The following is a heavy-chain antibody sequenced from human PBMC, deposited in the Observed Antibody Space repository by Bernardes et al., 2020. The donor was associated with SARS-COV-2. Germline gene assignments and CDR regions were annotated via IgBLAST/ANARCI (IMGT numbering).Heavy chain of an antibody. V-gene: IGHV3-23*01. CDR1: GFTFSSYA. CDR3: ARADFSGWDPDYGLDV. J-gene: IGHJ6*02. Sequence: GGSLRLSCAASGFTFSSYAMSWVRQAPGKGLEWVSAIRGNGDTTYYADSVKGRFTISRDNSENTLYLQMGSLRPEDTAVYYCARADFSGWDPDYGLDVWGQGTTVTVSS. CDR2: IRGNGDTT. D-gene: IGHD6-19*01.